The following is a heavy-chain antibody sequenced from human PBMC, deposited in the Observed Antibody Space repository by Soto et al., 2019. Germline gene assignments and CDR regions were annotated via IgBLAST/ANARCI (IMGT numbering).Heavy chain of an antibody. CDR1: GHTLTELS. CDR3: XXXXXXXPICYHRLDV. J-gene: IGHJ6*02. Sequence: QVQLVQSGAEVKKPGASVKVSCKVSGHTLTELSMHWVRQAPGKGPEWMGGFDPEDGETIYAQKFQGRVTMTEDTSTDTAYMELRSLRSXXXXXXXXXXXXXXXPICYHRLDVWGQGTTVTVSS. CDR2: FDPEDGET. V-gene: IGHV1-24*01.